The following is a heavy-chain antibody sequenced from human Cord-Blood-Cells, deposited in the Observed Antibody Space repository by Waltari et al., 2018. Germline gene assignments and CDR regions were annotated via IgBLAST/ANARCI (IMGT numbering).Heavy chain of an antibody. CDR1: GGSLSSHY. Sequence: QVQLQESGPGLVKPSETLSLPCTVSGGSLSSHYWSWIRQPPGKGLEWIGYIYYSGSTNYNPSLKSRVTISVDTSKNQFSLKLSSVTAADTAVYYCAALELDYWGQGTLVTVSS. J-gene: IGHJ4*02. V-gene: IGHV4-59*11. CDR2: IYYSGST. CDR3: AALELDY.